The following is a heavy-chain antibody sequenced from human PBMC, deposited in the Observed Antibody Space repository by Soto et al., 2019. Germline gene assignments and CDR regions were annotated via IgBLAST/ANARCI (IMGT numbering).Heavy chain of an antibody. Sequence: GGSLRLSCAASGFTFSSYGMHWVRQAPGKGLEWVAVISYDGSNKYYADSVKGRFTISRDNSKNTLYLQMNSLRAEDTAVYYCAKDDYGDILSSLNDDAFDIWGQGTMVTVSS. CDR3: AKDDYGDILSSLNDDAFDI. CDR1: GFTFSSYG. J-gene: IGHJ3*02. D-gene: IGHD4-17*01. V-gene: IGHV3-30*18. CDR2: ISYDGSNK.